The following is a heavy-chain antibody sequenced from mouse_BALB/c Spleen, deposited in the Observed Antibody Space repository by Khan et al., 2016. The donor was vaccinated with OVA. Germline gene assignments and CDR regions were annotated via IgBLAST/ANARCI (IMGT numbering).Heavy chain of an antibody. V-gene: IGHV1-4*01. CDR3: ARTHER. CDR2: INLSSGYT. Sequence: QVQLKESGAELARPGASVKMSCKASGYTFTSYTMHWVQQRPGQGLEWIGYINLSSGYTKYNQKFKDMATLTADKSSSTAYRQLSSLTSEDSAVYYCARTHERWGQGTTLTVSS. CDR1: GYTFTSYT. J-gene: IGHJ2*01.